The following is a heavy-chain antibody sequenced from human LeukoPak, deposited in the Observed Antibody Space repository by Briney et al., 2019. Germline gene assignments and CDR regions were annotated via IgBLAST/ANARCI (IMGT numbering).Heavy chain of an antibody. CDR2: ISSSSSYI. Sequence: PGGSLRLSCAASGFTFSSYSMNWVRQAPGKGLEWVSSISSSSSYIYYADSVKGRFTISRDNSTNTVYLQMSSLRAEDTAVYYCAKSNGYRVYNWFDPWGQGTLVTVSS. V-gene: IGHV3-21*04. D-gene: IGHD6-13*01. CDR1: GFTFSSYS. CDR3: AKSNGYRVYNWFDP. J-gene: IGHJ5*02.